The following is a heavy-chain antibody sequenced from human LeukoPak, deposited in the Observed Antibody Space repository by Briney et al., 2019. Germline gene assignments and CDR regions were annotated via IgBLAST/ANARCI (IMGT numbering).Heavy chain of an antibody. CDR2: ISSSGSTI. CDR1: GFTFSDYY. V-gene: IGHV3-11*04. D-gene: IGHD3-3*01. CDR3: ARESRFYDFWSGRRIFDY. Sequence: PGGSLRLSCAASGFTFSDYYMSWIRQAPGKGLEWVSYISSSGSTIYYADSVKGRFTISRDNAKNSLYLQMNSLRAEDTAVYYCARESRFYDFWSGRRIFDYWGQGTLVTVSS. J-gene: IGHJ4*02.